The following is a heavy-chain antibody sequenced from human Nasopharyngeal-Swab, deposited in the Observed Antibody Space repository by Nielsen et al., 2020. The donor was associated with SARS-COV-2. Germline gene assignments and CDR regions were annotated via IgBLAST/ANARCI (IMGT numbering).Heavy chain of an antibody. D-gene: IGHD3-16*01. Sequence: SEALSLTCAISGDSVSSNSAAWNWIRQSPSRGLEWLGRTYYRSKWYDDYAVSVKSRITINPDTSKNQFSLQLNSVTPEDTAVYYCARDGGFHSDFFDYWGQGTLVTVSS. CDR3: ARDGGFHSDFFDY. V-gene: IGHV6-1*01. CDR1: GDSVSSNSAA. J-gene: IGHJ4*02. CDR2: TYYRSKWYD.